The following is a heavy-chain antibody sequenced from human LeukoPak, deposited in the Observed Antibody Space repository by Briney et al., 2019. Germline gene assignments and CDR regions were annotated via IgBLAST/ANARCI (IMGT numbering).Heavy chain of an antibody. V-gene: IGHV4-34*01. CDR2: INHSGST. D-gene: IGHD6-6*01. CDR1: GGSFSGDY. J-gene: IGHJ4*02. CDR3: ARRRGYSSSRGFDY. Sequence: SETLSLTCAVYGGSFSGDYWSWIRQPPGKGLEWIGEINHSGSTNYNPSLKSRVTISVDTSKNQFSLKLSSVTAADTAVYYCARRRGYSSSRGFDYWGQGTLVTVSS.